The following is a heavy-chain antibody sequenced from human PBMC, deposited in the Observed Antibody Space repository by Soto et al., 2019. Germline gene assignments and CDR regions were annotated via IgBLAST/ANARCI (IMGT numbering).Heavy chain of an antibody. V-gene: IGHV4-31*03. CDR1: GGSISSGGYY. CDR2: IYSSGST. D-gene: IGHD3-10*01. Sequence: QVQLQESGPGLVKPSQTLSLTCSVSGGSISSGGYYWGWIRQFPGKGLEWIAFIYSSGSTYYNWCLRSRFTISVDTSKNQVALKVNSVTAADTAVYFCARDSSGNGFYSYGMDIWGQGTTGTVSS. J-gene: IGHJ6*02. CDR3: ARDSSGNGFYSYGMDI.